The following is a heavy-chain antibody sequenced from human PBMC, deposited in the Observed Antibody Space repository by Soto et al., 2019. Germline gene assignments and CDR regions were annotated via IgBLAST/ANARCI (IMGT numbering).Heavy chain of an antibody. V-gene: IGHV3-33*01. J-gene: IGHJ4*02. D-gene: IGHD3-3*01. Sequence: QVQLVESGGGVVQPGRSLRLSCAASGFTFSSYGMHWVRQAPGKGLEWVAVIWYDGSKKYYADSVKGRFTISRDNSKNTLYLQMNSLRAEDTAVYYCARHHPKDFWSGYEGYFDYCGQGTLVTVSS. CDR2: IWYDGSKK. CDR3: ARHHPKDFWSGYEGYFDY. CDR1: GFTFSSYG.